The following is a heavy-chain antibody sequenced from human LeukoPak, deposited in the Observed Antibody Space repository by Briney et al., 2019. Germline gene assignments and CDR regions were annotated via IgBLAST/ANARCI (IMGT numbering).Heavy chain of an antibody. J-gene: IGHJ4*02. V-gene: IGHV3-64*01. D-gene: IGHD2-15*01. Sequence: GGSLRLSCAASGFTFSRYAMHWVRQTPGKGLEYVSAISTNGGGTYYANSVKGRFTISRDNSKNTLYLQMGSLRAEDMAVYFCARYCNGVTCYSGYDYWGQGTLVTVSS. CDR2: ISTNGGGT. CDR1: GFTFSRYA. CDR3: ARYCNGVTCYSGYDY.